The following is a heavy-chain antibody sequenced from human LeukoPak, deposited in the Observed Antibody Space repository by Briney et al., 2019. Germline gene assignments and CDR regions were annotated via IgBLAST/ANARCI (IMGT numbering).Heavy chain of an antibody. J-gene: IGHJ5*02. CDR2: INHSGST. V-gene: IGHV4-34*01. Sequence: SETLSPTCAVYGGSFSGYYWSWIRQPPGKGLEWIGEINHSGSTNYNPSLKSRVTISVDTSKNQFSLKLSSVTAADTAVYYCARDPYLNWFDPWGQGTLVTVSS. CDR3: ARDPYLNWFDP. CDR1: GGSFSGYY.